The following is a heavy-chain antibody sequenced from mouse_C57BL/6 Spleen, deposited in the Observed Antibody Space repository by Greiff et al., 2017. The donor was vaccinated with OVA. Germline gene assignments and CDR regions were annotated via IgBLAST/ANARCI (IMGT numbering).Heavy chain of an antibody. CDR1: GYSFTGYY. V-gene: IGHV1-42*01. Sequence: VQLQQSGPELVKPGASVKISCKASGYSFTGYYMNWVKQSPEKSLEWIGEINPSTGGTTYNQKFKAKAILTVDKSSSTAYMQLKSLTSEDSAVYYCARDDSSGYPFAYWGQGTLVTVSA. CDR2: INPSTGGT. J-gene: IGHJ3*01. CDR3: ARDDSSGYPFAY. D-gene: IGHD3-2*02.